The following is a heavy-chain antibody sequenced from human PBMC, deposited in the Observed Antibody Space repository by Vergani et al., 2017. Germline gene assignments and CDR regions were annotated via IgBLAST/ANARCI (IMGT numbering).Heavy chain of an antibody. D-gene: IGHD3-16*01. Sequence: QVQLQESGPGLVKPSETLSLTCTVSGDSVISTDYHLGWIRQPPGKGLEWIGSMDYSGSTSYNPSLESRISISFETPKNQFSLRLTSVTAADTAVYYCARHDRKTYTATMGWYDYWGQGILVTVSS. CDR2: MDYSGST. CDR3: ARHDRKTYTATMGWYDY. CDR1: GDSVISTDYH. V-gene: IGHV4-39*01. J-gene: IGHJ4*02.